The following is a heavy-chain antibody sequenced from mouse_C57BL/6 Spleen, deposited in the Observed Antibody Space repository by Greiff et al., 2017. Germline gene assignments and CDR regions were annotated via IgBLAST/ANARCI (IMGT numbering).Heavy chain of an antibody. CDR1: GFTFSDYG. CDR3: ARHGSSGFAY. J-gene: IGHJ3*01. Sequence: EVQRVESGGGLVQPGGSLKLSCAASGFTFSDYGMAWVRQAPRKGPEWVAFISNLAYSIYYADTVTGRFTISRENAKNTLYLEMSSLRSEDTAMYYCARHGSSGFAYWGQGTLVTVSA. V-gene: IGHV5-15*01. CDR2: ISNLAYSI. D-gene: IGHD3-2*02.